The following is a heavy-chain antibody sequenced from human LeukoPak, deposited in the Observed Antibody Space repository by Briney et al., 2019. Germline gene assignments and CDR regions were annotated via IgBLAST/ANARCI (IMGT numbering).Heavy chain of an antibody. J-gene: IGHJ4*02. Sequence: ASVKVSCKASGGTFSSYAISWVRQAPGQGLEWMGGFIPIFGTANYAQKFQGRVTITTDESTSTAYMELSSLRSEDTAVYYCARGKFGELLFDYWGQGTLVTVSS. CDR2: FIPIFGTA. D-gene: IGHD3-10*01. CDR1: GGTFSSYA. V-gene: IGHV1-69*05. CDR3: ARGKFGELLFDY.